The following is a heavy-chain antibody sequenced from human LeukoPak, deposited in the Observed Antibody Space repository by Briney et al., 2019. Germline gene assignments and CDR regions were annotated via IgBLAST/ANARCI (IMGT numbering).Heavy chain of an antibody. CDR1: GFSLTGYW. D-gene: IGHD2-21*01. V-gene: IGHV3-74*01. Sequence: PGGSLRLSCAASGFSLTGYWMHWVRQAAGKGLVWVARMNSAGTTINYADSVRGRFTISRDNAGNALYLQMNSLRAEDTAVYYCARDRHSTYYYHMDVWGKGTTVTVSS. CDR3: ARDRHSTYYYHMDV. CDR2: MNSAGTTI. J-gene: IGHJ6*03.